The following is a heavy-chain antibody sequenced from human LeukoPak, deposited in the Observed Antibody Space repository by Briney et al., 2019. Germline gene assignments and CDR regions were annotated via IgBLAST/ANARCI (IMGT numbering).Heavy chain of an antibody. V-gene: IGHV4-34*01. Sequence: SETLSLTCAVYGGSFSDYSWTWIRQPPGKGLEWIGEINQSGGTNHNPSLMSRVIMSVDTSKNQISLKLSSVTAADTAVYYCARAGAVAGDRFDPWGQGTLVTVSS. CDR3: ARAGAVAGDRFDP. J-gene: IGHJ5*02. CDR1: GGSFSDYS. D-gene: IGHD6-19*01. CDR2: INQSGGT.